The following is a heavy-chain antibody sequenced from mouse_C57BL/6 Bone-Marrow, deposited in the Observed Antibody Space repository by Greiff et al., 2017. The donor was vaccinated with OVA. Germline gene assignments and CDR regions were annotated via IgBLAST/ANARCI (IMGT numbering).Heavy chain of an antibody. CDR2: IDPEDGDT. D-gene: IGHD2-1*01. CDR1: GFNIKDYY. CDR3: TMGGGNSLYYFDY. V-gene: IGHV14-1*01. J-gene: IGHJ2*01. Sequence: EVQLQESGAELVRPGASVKLSCTASGFNIKDYYMHWVKQRPEQGLEWIGRIDPEDGDTEYAPKFQGKATMTADTSSNTAYLQLSSLTSEDTAVYYCTMGGGNSLYYFDYWGQGTTLTVSS.